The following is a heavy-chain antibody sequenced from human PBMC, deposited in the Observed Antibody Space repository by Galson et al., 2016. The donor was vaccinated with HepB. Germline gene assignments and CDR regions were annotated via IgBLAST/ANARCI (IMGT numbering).Heavy chain of an antibody. CDR1: GFTFSSYA. V-gene: IGHV3-23*01. CDR2: ISGSGGTT. Sequence: SLRLSCAASGFTFSSYAMHWVRQAPGKGLEWVSAISGSGGTTYYADSVKVHFTISRDNSKNTLYLQMNSLRAEDTAVYYCAKGSVSLDYWGQGTLVTVSS. D-gene: IGHD2-15*01. J-gene: IGHJ4*02. CDR3: AKGSVSLDY.